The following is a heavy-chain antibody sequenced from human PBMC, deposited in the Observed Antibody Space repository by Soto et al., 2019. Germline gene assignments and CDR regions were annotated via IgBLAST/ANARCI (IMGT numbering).Heavy chain of an antibody. V-gene: IGHV1-18*01. CDR1: VYTFTSYG. D-gene: IGHD6-13*01. J-gene: IGHJ4*02. CDR3: ARSIAAAVDFDY. Sequence: ASVKVSCKASVYTFTSYGSSWVRQAPGQGLEWMGWISAYNGNTNYAQKLQGRVTMTTDTSTSTAYMELRSLRSDDTAVYYCARSIAAAVDFDYWGQGTLVTVSS. CDR2: ISAYNGNT.